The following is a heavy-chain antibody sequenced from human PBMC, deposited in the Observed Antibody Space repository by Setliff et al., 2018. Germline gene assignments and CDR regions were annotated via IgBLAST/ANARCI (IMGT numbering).Heavy chain of an antibody. CDR3: ARHKSNGSGSYPSLYMDV. J-gene: IGHJ6*03. V-gene: IGHV4-39*01. CDR1: GGSISSGDYY. CDR2: IYYSGST. Sequence: ETLSLTCRVSGGSISSGDYYWGLIRQPPGKGLEWVATIYYSGSTYSNPSLKSRLIISVDAPDNQFSVKLSSVTAADTAVYYCARHKSNGSGSYPSLYMDVWGKGIMVTVSS. D-gene: IGHD3-10*01.